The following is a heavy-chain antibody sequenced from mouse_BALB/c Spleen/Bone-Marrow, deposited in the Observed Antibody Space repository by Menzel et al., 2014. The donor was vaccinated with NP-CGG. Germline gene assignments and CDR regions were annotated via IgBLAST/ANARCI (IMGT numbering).Heavy chain of an antibody. CDR3: ARGELRFDYDEGAFFAY. CDR2: ILPGSGST. V-gene: IGHV1-9*01. Sequence: VHLVESGAELMKPGASVKTSCKVTGYTFSSYWIEWVKQRPGHGLEWIGEILPGSGSTNYSEKFKGKATFTADTSSNTAYMQLSSLTSEDSAVYYCARGELRFDYDEGAFFAYWSRGPLITISA. D-gene: IGHD2-4*01. CDR1: GYTFSSYW. J-gene: IGHJ3*01.